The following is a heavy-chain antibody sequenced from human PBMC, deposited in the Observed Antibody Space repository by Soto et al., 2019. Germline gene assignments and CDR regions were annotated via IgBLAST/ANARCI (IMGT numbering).Heavy chain of an antibody. CDR3: ARLEGYSSSWYGFDY. CDR2: IYYSGST. D-gene: IGHD6-13*01. Sequence: PSETLSLTCTVSGGSISSYYWSWIRQPPGKGLEWIGYIYYSGSTNYNPSLKSRVTISVDTSKNQFSLKLSSVTAADTAVYYCARLEGYSSSWYGFDYWGQGTLVTVSS. CDR1: GGSISSYY. V-gene: IGHV4-59*08. J-gene: IGHJ4*02.